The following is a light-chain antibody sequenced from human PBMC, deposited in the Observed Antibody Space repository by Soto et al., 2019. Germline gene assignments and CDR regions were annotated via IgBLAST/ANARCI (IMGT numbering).Light chain of an antibody. CDR1: QSAGSW. V-gene: IGKV1-5*01. CDR3: QQYSSYSVT. CDR2: DAS. J-gene: IGKJ1*01. Sequence: DIQMTQSPSTLSASVGDRVTITCRASQSAGSWLAWYQQKLGRAPKLLISDASSLEGGVPSRFSGSGSGTEFTLTINGLQPDDFATYYCQQYSSYSVTFGPGTKVDIK.